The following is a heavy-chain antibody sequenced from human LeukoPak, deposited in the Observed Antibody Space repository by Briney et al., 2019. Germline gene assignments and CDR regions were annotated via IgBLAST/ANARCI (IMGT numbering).Heavy chain of an antibody. CDR2: ISGSSSGSTSII. CDR3: GRDFWSGYYTED. CDR1: GFTFSTYA. V-gene: IGHV3-48*04. D-gene: IGHD3-3*01. Sequence: PGGSLRLSCAASGFTFSTYAMNWVRQAPGKGLEWISYISGSSSGSTSIIHYADSVKGRFTISRDNAKNSLHLQMDSLSAEDTAVYYCGRDFWSGYYTEDWGQGALVIVSS. J-gene: IGHJ4*02.